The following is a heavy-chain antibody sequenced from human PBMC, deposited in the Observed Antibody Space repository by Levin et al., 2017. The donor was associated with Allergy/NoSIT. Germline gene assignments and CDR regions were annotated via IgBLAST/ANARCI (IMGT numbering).Heavy chain of an antibody. Sequence: SQTLSLTCAISGDSVSSNSAAWNWIRQSPSRGLEWLGRTYYRSKWYNDYAVSVKSRITINPDTSKNQFSLQLNSVTPEDTAVYYCARDLAESQGWRPDYYYYYYMDVWGKGTTVTVSS. D-gene: IGHD3-16*01. J-gene: IGHJ6*03. CDR3: ARDLAESQGWRPDYYYYYYMDV. CDR2: TYYRSKWYN. CDR1: GDSVSSNSAA. V-gene: IGHV6-1*01.